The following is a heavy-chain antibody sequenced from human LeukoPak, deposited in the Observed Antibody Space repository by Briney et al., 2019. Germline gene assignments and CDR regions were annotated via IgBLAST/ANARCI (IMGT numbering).Heavy chain of an antibody. V-gene: IGHV3-15*01. D-gene: IGHD3-10*01. Sequence: PGGSLRLSCAASGFSFGDHWMSWVRQAPGKGPEWFGGIKSNAAGATTDYAAPVKGRFTISRDDSRHTLYLQMNSLKPEDTAVYYCTMIQGWGSGSYYVDYWGQGTLVTVSS. J-gene: IGHJ4*02. CDR3: TMIQGWGSGSYYVDY. CDR2: IKSNAAGATT. CDR1: GFSFGDHW.